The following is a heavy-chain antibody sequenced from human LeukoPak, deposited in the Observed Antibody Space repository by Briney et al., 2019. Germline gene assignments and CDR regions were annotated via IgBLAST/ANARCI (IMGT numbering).Heavy chain of an antibody. CDR3: VSLMGGVTTYDY. CDR2: VRPDGRQD. CDR1: GFFFSDYW. Sequence: GGSLRLSCAASGFFFSDYWMSWVRQAPGKGLEWVASVRPDGRQDYYLGSVKGRFTIYRDNAENSLYLQMSSLRVEDTAVYFCVSLMGGVTTYDYWGQGTLVTVSS. D-gene: IGHD4-11*01. V-gene: IGHV3-7*01. J-gene: IGHJ4*02.